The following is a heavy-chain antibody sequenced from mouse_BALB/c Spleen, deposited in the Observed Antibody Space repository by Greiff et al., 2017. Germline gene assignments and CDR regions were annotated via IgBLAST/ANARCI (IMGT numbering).Heavy chain of an antibody. J-gene: IGHJ1*01. CDR1: GFTFSSFG. CDR3: ARGVGSYWYFDV. CDR2: ISSGSSTI. V-gene: IGHV5-17*02. Sequence: EVMLVESGGGLVQPGGSRKLSCAASGFTFSSFGMHWVRQAPEKGLEWVAYISSGSSTIYYADTVKGRFTISRDNPKNTLFLQMTSLRSEDTAMYYCARGVGSYWYFDVWGAGTTVTVSS. D-gene: IGHD1-1*01.